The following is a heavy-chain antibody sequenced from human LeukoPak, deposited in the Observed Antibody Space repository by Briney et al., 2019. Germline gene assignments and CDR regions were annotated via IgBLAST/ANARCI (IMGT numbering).Heavy chain of an antibody. J-gene: IGHJ4*02. CDR2: ISGSGGST. CDR3: ARAYCSGGSCYSGDY. V-gene: IGHV3-23*01. CDR1: GFTFSSYG. D-gene: IGHD2-15*01. Sequence: GGSLRLSCAASGFTFSSYGMSWVRQAPGKGLEWVSAISGSGGSTYYADSVKGRFTISRDNSKNTLYLQMNSLRAEDTAVYYCARAYCSGGSCYSGDYWGQGTLVTVSS.